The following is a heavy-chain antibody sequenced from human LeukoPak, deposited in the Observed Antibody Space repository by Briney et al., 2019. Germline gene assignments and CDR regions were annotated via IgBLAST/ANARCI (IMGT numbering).Heavy chain of an antibody. D-gene: IGHD3-22*01. CDR2: ISSSGSTI. J-gene: IGHJ3*02. V-gene: IGHV3-48*03. CDR3: ARPGGPTMIVVADADAFDI. CDR1: GFTFSSYA. Sequence: PGGSLRLSCAASGFTFSSYAMNWVRQAPGKGLEWVSYISSSGSTIYYADSVKGRFTISRDNAKNSLYLQMNSLRAEDTAVYYCARPGGPTMIVVADADAFDIWGQGTMVTVSS.